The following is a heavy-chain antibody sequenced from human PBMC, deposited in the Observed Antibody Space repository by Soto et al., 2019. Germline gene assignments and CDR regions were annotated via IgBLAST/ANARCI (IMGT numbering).Heavy chain of an antibody. CDR1: GGTFRSYT. CDR2: IIPIFGTA. D-gene: IGHD4-17*01. CDR3: ERQFTVASPQNWFEP. J-gene: IGHJ5*02. V-gene: IGHV1-69*01. Sequence: QVQLVQSGAEVKKPGSSVKVSCKASGGTFRSYTINWVRQAPGQGLEWMGGIIPIFGTANYAQKFQGRVTITADESTSTAYLEMRSLISEDTAVYYCERQFTVASPQNWFEPWGKGTLVTVSS.